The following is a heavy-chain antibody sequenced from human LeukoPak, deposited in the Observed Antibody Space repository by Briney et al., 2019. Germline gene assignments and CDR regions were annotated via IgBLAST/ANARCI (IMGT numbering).Heavy chain of an antibody. CDR2: INSDGSST. J-gene: IGHJ4*02. CDR3: ARDPEWEPGSPKEHYFDY. V-gene: IGHV3-74*01. CDR1: GFTFSSYW. D-gene: IGHD1-26*01. Sequence: GGSLRLSCAASGFTFSSYWMHWVRQAPGKGLVWVSRINSDGSSTSYADSVKGRFTISRDNSKNTLYLQMNSLRAEDTAVYYCARDPEWEPGSPKEHYFDYWGQGTLVTVSS.